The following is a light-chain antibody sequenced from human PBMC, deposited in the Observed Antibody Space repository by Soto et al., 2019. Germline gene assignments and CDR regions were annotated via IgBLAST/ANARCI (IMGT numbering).Light chain of an antibody. V-gene: IGKV3-20*01. CDR2: ATS. CDR3: QQFGSSPGFT. Sequence: EIGLTQSPGTLSLSPGERATLSCMASQNINSRYLAWYQQKPGQAPRLLIYATSSRATGIPDRFSGSGSGTDFTLTISRLEPEDFAVYYCQQFGSSPGFTFGPGTKVDIK. CDR1: QNINSRY. J-gene: IGKJ3*01.